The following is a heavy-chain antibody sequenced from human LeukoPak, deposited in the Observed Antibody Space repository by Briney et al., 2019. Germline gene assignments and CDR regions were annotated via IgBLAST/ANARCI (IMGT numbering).Heavy chain of an antibody. D-gene: IGHD3-22*01. CDR1: GGTFSSYA. Sequence: PVKVSCKASGGTFSSYAISWVRQAPGQGLEWMGGIIPIFGTANYAQKFQGRVTITTDESTSTAYMELNSLRSEDTAVYYCARANEDYYDSSGYSSWFDPWGQGTLVTVSS. CDR3: ARANEDYYDSSGYSSWFDP. J-gene: IGHJ5*02. V-gene: IGHV1-69*05. CDR2: IIPIFGTA.